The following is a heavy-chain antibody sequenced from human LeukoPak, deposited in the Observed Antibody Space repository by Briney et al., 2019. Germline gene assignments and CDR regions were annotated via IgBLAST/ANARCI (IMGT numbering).Heavy chain of an antibody. V-gene: IGHV4-4*07. CDR2: IYTSGST. CDR1: GGSISSYY. D-gene: IGHD3-10*01. J-gene: IGHJ4*02. CDR3: ARDPYPYGSGSPRAPYFDY. Sequence: TSETLSLTCTVSGGSISSYYWSWIRQPAGKGLEWIGRIYTSGSTNYNPSLKSRVTMSVDTSKNQFSLKLSSVTAADTAVYYCARDPYPYGSGSPRAPYFDYWGQGTLVTVSS.